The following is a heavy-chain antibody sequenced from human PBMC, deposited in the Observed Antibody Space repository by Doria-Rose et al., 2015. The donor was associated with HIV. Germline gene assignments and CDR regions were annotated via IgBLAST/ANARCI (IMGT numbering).Heavy chain of an antibody. J-gene: IGHJ4*02. Sequence: ESGPVLVKPTETLTLTCTVSGVSLSSPGMGVSWIRQPPGKALEWLAHIFSDDERPYNTALKSRLTISRGTSKSQVVLTMTDMDPVDTATYYCARIKSSRWYHKYYFDFWGQGTLVIVSA. CDR3: ARIKSSRWYHKYYFDF. CDR2: IFSDDER. CDR1: GVSLSSPGMG. D-gene: IGHD6-13*01. V-gene: IGHV2-26*01.